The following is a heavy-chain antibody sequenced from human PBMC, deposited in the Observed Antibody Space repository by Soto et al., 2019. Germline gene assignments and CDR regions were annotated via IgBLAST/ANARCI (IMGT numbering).Heavy chain of an antibody. CDR2: IIPILGTS. CDR3: ARGAPSTGRYDN. V-gene: IGHV1-69*06. CDR1: GATFSTYA. Sequence: QVQLVQSGADVEKPGSSVKVSCKASGATFSTYAFSWLRQAPGQGLEWMGGIIPILGTSNYAQRFQGRVTITADTSTSTAYMELRSLRSEDTAVYFCARGAPSTGRYDNWGQGTLVTVSS. D-gene: IGHD2-8*02. J-gene: IGHJ4*02.